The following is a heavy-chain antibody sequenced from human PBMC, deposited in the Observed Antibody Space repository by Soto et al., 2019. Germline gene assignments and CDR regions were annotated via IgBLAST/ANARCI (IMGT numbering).Heavy chain of an antibody. Sequence: QVQLQESGPGLVKPSETLSLTCTVSGGSISSYYWSWIRQPAGKGLEWIGRIYTSESTNYNPSLKSRVTMSVDTSKNQFSLKLSSVTAADTAVYYCARDLPDSSGYTFDYWGQGTLVTVSS. J-gene: IGHJ4*02. CDR2: IYTSEST. V-gene: IGHV4-4*07. CDR3: ARDLPDSSGYTFDY. CDR1: GGSISSYY. D-gene: IGHD3-22*01.